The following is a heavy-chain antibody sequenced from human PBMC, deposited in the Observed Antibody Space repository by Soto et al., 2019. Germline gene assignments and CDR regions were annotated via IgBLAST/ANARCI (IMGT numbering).Heavy chain of an antibody. CDR1: GGSISSYY. D-gene: IGHD3-9*01. Sequence: ASETLSLTCAVSGGSISSYYWSWIRQPPGKGLEWIGYIYYSGSTNYNPSLKSRVTISVDTSKNQFSLKLSSVTAADTAVYYCARMNYDILTGSPYYFDYWGQGTLVTVSS. CDR3: ARMNYDILTGSPYYFDY. J-gene: IGHJ4*02. V-gene: IGHV4-59*01. CDR2: IYYSGST.